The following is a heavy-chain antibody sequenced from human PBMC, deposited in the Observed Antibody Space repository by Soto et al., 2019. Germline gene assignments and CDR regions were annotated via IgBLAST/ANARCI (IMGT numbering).Heavy chain of an antibody. CDR1: GFTFSSYA. Sequence: EVQLVESGGGLVQPGGSLRLSCAASGFTFSSYAMHWFRQAPGKGLEYVSSISSNGGSTYYANSVKGRFTISRDNSKNTLYLQMGSLRAEDMAVYYCARAYCGGDGPFNGMDVWGQGTTVTVSS. V-gene: IGHV3-64*01. CDR3: ARAYCGGDGPFNGMDV. J-gene: IGHJ6*02. CDR2: ISSNGGST. D-gene: IGHD2-21*02.